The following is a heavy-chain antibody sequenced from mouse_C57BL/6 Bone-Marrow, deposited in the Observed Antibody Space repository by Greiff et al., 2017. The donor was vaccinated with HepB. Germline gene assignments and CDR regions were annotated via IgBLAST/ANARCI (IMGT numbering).Heavy chain of an antibody. CDR2: IHPNSGST. CDR1: GYTFTSYW. Sequence: QVQLQQPGAELVKPGASVKLSCKASGYTFTSYWMHWVKQRPGQGLEWIGMIHPNSGSTNYNEKFKSKATLTVDKSSSTAYMQLSSLTSEDSAVYDCAWVYYGSRGWYFDVWGTRTTVTVSS. J-gene: IGHJ1*03. V-gene: IGHV1-64*01. CDR3: AWVYYGSRGWYFDV. D-gene: IGHD1-1*01.